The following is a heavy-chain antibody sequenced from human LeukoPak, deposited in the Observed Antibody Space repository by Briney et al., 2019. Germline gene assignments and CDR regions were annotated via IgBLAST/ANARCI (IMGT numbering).Heavy chain of an antibody. V-gene: IGHV7-4-1*02. CDR3: ARDRRPKLTYYYGSGTPSWFDP. Sequence: ASVKVSCTASGYTFTSYAMNWVRQAPGQGLEWMGWINTNTGNPTYAQGFTGRFVFSLDTSVSTAYLQISSLKAEDTAVYYCARDRRPKLTYYYGSGTPSWFDPWGQGTLVTVSS. D-gene: IGHD3-10*01. J-gene: IGHJ5*02. CDR2: INTNTGNP. CDR1: GYTFTSYA.